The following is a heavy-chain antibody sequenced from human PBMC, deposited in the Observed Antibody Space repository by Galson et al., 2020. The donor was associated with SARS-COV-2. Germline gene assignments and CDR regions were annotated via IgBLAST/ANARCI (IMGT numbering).Heavy chain of an antibody. V-gene: IGHV3-30*02. CDR1: GFTLRTSA. D-gene: IGHD2-15*01. J-gene: IGHJ6*02. Sequence: GESLKISCAASGFTLRTSAMHWVRLVPGKGLEWVTLIQYDGSKTFYADSVKGRFTISRDNSKNTLYLQMNSLRPEDTALYYCAKGISIAYYYGVDVWGQGTTVTVSS. CDR2: IQYDGSKT. CDR3: AKGISIAYYYGVDV.